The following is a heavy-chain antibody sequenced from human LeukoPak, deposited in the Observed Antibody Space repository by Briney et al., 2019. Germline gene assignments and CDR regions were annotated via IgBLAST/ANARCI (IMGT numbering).Heavy chain of an antibody. D-gene: IGHD3-3*01. CDR2: ISDDGNNK. V-gene: IGHV3-30*04. Sequence: GGSLRLSCVASGFIFSSHAMHWVRQAPGKGLEWVAVISDDGNNKYYADSVKGRFTISRDNSRNTLYLQMNSLRAEDTAVYYCAKVRSGPTLDYWGQGTLVTVSS. CDR3: AKVRSGPTLDY. J-gene: IGHJ4*02. CDR1: GFIFSSHA.